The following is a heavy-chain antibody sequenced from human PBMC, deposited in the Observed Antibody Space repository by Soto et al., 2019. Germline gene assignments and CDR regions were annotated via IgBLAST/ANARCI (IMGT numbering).Heavy chain of an antibody. Sequence: PGGSLRLSCAASGFTFSRYWMSSVRQAPGKGLEWVATITEDGSEKYYIDSVKGRITISSDNAKNSLYLQMNSLRAEATAVSHWGSLYGDYQYFFDYGGQGTLVTVSS. D-gene: IGHD4-17*01. V-gene: IGHV3-7*01. CDR2: ITEDGSEK. J-gene: IGHJ4*02. CDR1: GFTFSRYW. CDR3: GSLYGDYQYFFDY.